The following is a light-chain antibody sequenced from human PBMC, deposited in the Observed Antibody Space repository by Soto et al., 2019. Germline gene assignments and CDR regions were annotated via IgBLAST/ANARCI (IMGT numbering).Light chain of an antibody. J-gene: IGKJ4*01. CDR1: QSVSSY. CDR3: QQRSNWPRALT. CDR2: DAS. V-gene: IGKV3-11*01. Sequence: EIVLTQSPATLSLSPGERATLSCRASQSVSSYLAWYQQKPGQAPRLLIYDASNRATGIPARFSGSGSGTDFTLTIGSLEPEDFAVYYCQQRSNWPRALTFGGGTKVEIK.